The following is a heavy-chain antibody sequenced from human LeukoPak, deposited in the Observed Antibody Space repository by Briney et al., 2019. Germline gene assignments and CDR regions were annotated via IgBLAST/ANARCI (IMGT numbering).Heavy chain of an antibody. Sequence: GGSLRLSCAASGFTFSSYGMSWVRQAPGKGLEWVANIKQDGSEKYYVDSVKGRFTISRDNAKNSLYLQMNSLRAEDTAVYYCARPSSSWTYYWGQGTLVTVSS. V-gene: IGHV3-7*01. J-gene: IGHJ4*02. CDR1: GFTFSSYG. CDR3: ARPSSSWTYY. D-gene: IGHD6-13*01. CDR2: IKQDGSEK.